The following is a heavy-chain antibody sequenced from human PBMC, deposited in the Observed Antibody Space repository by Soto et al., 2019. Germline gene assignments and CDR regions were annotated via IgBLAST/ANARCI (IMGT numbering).Heavy chain of an antibody. J-gene: IGHJ4*02. CDR2: IFHSGST. CDR3: GRMNSRTGFDY. V-gene: IGHV4-4*01. CDR1: GGSISAYC. D-gene: IGHD2-2*01. Sequence: SETLCLTCTVSGGSISAYCWSWVRQPPGKGLEWIGEIFHSGSTHYNPSLKTRVTISVDKSKNQFSLKLSSVTAADTAVCCCGRMNSRTGFDYWGQGHMGTGSS.